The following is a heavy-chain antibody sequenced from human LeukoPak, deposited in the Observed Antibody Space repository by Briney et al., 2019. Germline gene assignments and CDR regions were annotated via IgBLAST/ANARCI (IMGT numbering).Heavy chain of an antibody. J-gene: IGHJ6*02. CDR3: ARGQEHSSSWYFHYYYYGMDV. CDR2: MNSNTGNT. V-gene: IGHV1-8*01. CDR1: GYTFTNYD. D-gene: IGHD6-13*01. Sequence: ASVKVSCKASGYTFTNYDIMWVRQATGQGPEWMGWMNSNTGNTGSAQKFQGRVTMTRDTSINTAYMELHSLTSEDTAVYYCARGQEHSSSWYFHYYYYGMDVWGQGTTVTVSS.